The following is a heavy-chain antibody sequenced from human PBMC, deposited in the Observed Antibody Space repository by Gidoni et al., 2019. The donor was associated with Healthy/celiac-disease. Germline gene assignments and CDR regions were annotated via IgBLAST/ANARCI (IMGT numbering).Heavy chain of an antibody. CDR1: GFTFSSYA. CDR3: AKVGIAVAGNFDY. V-gene: IGHV3-23*01. Sequence: VQLWESGGGLVQPGGSLRLSCAASGFTFSSYAMSWVRLAPGRGLVWVAAISGSGGSTDYADSVKGRFTISIDNSKNTLYLQMNSLRAEDTAVYYCAKVGIAVAGNFDYWGQGTLVTVSS. D-gene: IGHD6-19*01. CDR2: ISGSGGST. J-gene: IGHJ4*02.